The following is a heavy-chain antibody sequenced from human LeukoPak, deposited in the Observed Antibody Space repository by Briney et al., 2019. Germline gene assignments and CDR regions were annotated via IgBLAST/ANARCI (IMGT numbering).Heavy chain of an antibody. V-gene: IGHV4-38-2*02. J-gene: IGHJ4*02. Sequence: PSETLSLTCTVSGYSISSGYYWGWIRQPPGKGLEWIGSIYHSGSTYYNPSLKSRVTISVDTSKNQFSLKLSSVTAADTAVYYCARAPPSLGIDYWGQGTLVTVSS. CDR3: ARAPPSLGIDY. D-gene: IGHD3-16*02. CDR2: IYHSGST. CDR1: GYSISSGYY.